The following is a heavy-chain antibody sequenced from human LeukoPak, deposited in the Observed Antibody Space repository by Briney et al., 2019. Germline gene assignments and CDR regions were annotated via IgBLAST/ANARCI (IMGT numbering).Heavy chain of an antibody. Sequence: SLRLSCAASGFTFDDYAMHWVRQAPGKGLEWVSGISWNSGSIGYADSVKGRFTISRDNAKNSLYLQMNSLRAEDTAVYYCARDGSGYYLDYWGQGTLVTVSS. CDR1: GFTFDDYA. D-gene: IGHD3-3*01. V-gene: IGHV3-9*01. CDR3: ARDGSGYYLDY. CDR2: ISWNSGSI. J-gene: IGHJ4*02.